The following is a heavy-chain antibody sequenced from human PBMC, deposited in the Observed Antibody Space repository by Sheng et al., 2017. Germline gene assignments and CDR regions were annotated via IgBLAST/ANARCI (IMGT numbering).Heavy chain of an antibody. J-gene: IGHJ4*02. CDR3: AKGISRSYYDY. Sequence: QVQLVESGGGVVQPGRSLRLSCAASGFTFSSYGMHWVRQAPGKGLEWVAVISYDGSNKYYADSVKGRFTISRDNSKNTLYQQMNSLRAEDTAVYYCAKGISRSYYDYWGQGTLVT. CDR2: ISYDGSNK. D-gene: IGHD1-20*01. V-gene: IGHV3-30*18. CDR1: GFTFSSYG.